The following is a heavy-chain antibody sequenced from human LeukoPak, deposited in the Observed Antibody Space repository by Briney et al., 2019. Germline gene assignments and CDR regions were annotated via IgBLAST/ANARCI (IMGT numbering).Heavy chain of an antibody. J-gene: IGHJ5*02. V-gene: IGHV3-21*01. CDR2: ISSSSSYI. Sequence: GGSLRLSCAASGFTFSSYSMNWVRQAPGKGLEWVSSISSSSSYIYYADSVKGRFTISRDNGKNSLYLQMNSLRAEDTAVYYCARAAEYCTNGVCSALRNDWFDPWGPGTLVTVSS. D-gene: IGHD2-8*01. CDR1: GFTFSSYS. CDR3: ARAAEYCTNGVCSALRNDWFDP.